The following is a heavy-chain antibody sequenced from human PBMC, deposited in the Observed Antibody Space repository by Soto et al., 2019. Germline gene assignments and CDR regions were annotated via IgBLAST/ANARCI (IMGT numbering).Heavy chain of an antibody. CDR2: INAGNGNT. Sequence: ASVKVSCKASGYTFTSYAMHWVRQAPGQRLEWMGWINAGNGNTKYSQKFQGRVTITRDTSASTAYMELSSLRSEDTAVYYCAREQEDSYYYFYYMGVWGKVTTVTVSS. V-gene: IGHV1-3*01. CDR3: AREQEDSYYYFYYMGV. CDR1: GYTFTSYA. J-gene: IGHJ6*03.